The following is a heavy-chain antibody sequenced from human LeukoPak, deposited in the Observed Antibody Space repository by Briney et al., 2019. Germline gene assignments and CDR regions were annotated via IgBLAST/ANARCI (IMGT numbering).Heavy chain of an antibody. CDR2: IKTDGSEK. V-gene: IGHV3-7*01. J-gene: IGHJ4*02. Sequence: GGSLRLSCAASTFTLSNYWMAWVRQAPGKGLEWVANIKTDGSEKYYLDFVKDRFTISRDNNKNSLYLQMNSLRVEDTAVYYCARSPALMAYFDFWGQGTLVAVSS. D-gene: IGHD2-2*01. CDR1: TFTLSNYW. CDR3: ARSPALMAYFDF.